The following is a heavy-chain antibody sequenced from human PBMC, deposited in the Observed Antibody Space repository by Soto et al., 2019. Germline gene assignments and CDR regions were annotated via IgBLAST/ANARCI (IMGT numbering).Heavy chain of an antibody. V-gene: IGHV4-39*01. CDR1: GGSISSSSYY. CDR3: ARRGSFLQSWFDP. D-gene: IGHD3-10*01. J-gene: IGHJ5*02. Sequence: SETKSLTCTVSGGSISSSSYYWGWIHKPPGKGLEWIGSIYYSGSTYYNPSLKSRVTISVDTSKNQFSLKLSSVTAADTAVYYCARRGSFLQSWFDPWGQGTLVTVSS. CDR2: IYYSGST.